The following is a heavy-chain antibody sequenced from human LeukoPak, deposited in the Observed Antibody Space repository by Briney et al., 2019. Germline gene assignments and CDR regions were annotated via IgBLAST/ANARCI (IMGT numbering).Heavy chain of an antibody. D-gene: IGHD3-10*01. CDR3: ARDLVGWFGELLLYYFDY. Sequence: ASVKVSCKASGYTFTSYCISWVRQAPGQGLEWMGWISAYNGNTNYAQKLQGRVTMTTDTSTSTAYMELRSLRSDDTAVYYCARDLVGWFGELLLYYFDYWGQGTLVTVSS. CDR2: ISAYNGNT. J-gene: IGHJ4*02. CDR1: GYTFTSYC. V-gene: IGHV1-18*01.